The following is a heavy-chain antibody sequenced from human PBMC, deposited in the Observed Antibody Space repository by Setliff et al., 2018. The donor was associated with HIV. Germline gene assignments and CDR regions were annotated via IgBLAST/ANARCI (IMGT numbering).Heavy chain of an antibody. Sequence: PGESLKISCKGSGYSFTNYWIGWVRQMPGKGLEWAGIIYPGDSDTRYSPSFQGQVTISVDKSINTAYLQWNSLKASDIAMYYCARSLCYYDSCGYYYNYWGQGTLVTVSS. CDR3: ARSLCYYDSCGYYYNY. J-gene: IGHJ4*02. CDR2: IYPGDSDT. D-gene: IGHD3-22*01. CDR1: GYSFTNYW. V-gene: IGHV5-51*01.